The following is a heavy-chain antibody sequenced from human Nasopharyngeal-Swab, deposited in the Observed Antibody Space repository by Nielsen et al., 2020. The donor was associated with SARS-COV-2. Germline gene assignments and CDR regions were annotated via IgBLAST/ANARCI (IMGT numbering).Heavy chain of an antibody. CDR3: AKDQDYYDSSAYGGYGMDV. CDR1: GFTFSSYA. J-gene: IGHJ6*02. D-gene: IGHD3-22*01. Sequence: SLKISCAASGFTFSSYAMSWVRQAPGKRLEWVSAISGSGGSTYYADSVKGRFTISRDTSKTTLYLQMNSLRAEDTAVYYCAKDQDYYDSSAYGGYGMDVWGQGTTVTVSS. CDR2: ISGSGGST. V-gene: IGHV3-23*01.